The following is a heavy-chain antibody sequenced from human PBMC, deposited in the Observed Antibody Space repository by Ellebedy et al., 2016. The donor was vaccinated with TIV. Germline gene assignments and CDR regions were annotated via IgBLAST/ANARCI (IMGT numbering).Heavy chain of an antibody. Sequence: MPSETLSLTCTVSGGPINNYYWTWIRQPPGKGLEWIGHIHYNGQTAYNTSLEGRVTISLHTSENQFSLTLTSVTAADTAVYYCARAPMTPHSNSGRWFEPWGQGTQVTVSS. V-gene: IGHV4-59*12. CDR1: GGPINNYY. D-gene: IGHD3-10*01. J-gene: IGHJ5*02. CDR2: IHYNGQT. CDR3: ARAPMTPHSNSGRWFEP.